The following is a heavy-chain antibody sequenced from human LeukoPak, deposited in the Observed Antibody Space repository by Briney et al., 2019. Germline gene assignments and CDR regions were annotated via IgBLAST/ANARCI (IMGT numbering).Heavy chain of an antibody. CDR2: ITGSGGST. CDR3: AKERYHSGWYDFDY. V-gene: IGHV3-23*01. Sequence: GGSLRPSWAASGFTFSPYSTSWVRHAPGNGLEWVSGITGSGGSTDYADSVKGRFTIARDNSKNTLFLQMNSLRAEDTAVYFCAKERYHSGWYDFDYWGQGTLVTVSS. CDR1: GFTFSPYS. D-gene: IGHD6-19*01. J-gene: IGHJ4*02.